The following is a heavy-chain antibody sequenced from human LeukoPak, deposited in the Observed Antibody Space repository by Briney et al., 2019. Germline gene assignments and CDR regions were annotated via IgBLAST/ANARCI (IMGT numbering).Heavy chain of an antibody. D-gene: IGHD3-9*01. J-gene: IGHJ4*02. CDR3: ARLHYDVLTGLFDY. CDR1: GITVSTNY. Sequence: PGGSLRLSCAASGITVSTNYMSWVRQAPGKGLEWVSIIYSGGATFYADSVKGRFTISRENSKNTLWLQMNSLRAEDTAVYYCARLHYDVLTGLFDYWGQGTLVTVSS. V-gene: IGHV3-66*04. CDR2: IYSGGAT.